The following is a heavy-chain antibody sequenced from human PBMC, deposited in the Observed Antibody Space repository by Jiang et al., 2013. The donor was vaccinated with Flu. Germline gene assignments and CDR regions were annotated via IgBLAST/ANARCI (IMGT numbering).Heavy chain of an antibody. CDR3: ATLGGYYWYFDL. CDR1: GYTLTELS. Sequence: GAEVKKPWASVKVSCKVSGYTLTELSMHWVRQAPGKGLEWMGGFDPEDGETIYAQKFQGRVTMTEDTSTDTAYMELSSLRSEDTAVYYCATLGGYYWYFDLWGRGTLVTVSS. CDR2: FDPEDGET. V-gene: IGHV1-24*01. D-gene: IGHD3-22*01. J-gene: IGHJ2*01.